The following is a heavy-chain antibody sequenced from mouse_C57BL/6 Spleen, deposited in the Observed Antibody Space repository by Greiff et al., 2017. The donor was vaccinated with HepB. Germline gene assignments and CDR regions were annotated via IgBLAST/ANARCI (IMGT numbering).Heavy chain of an antibody. CDR3: TERRAMDY. V-gene: IGHV6-3*01. CDR1: GFTFSNYW. Sequence: EVQGVESGGGLVQPGGSMKLSCVASGFTFSNYWMNWVRQSPEKGLEWVAQIRLKSDNYATHYAESVKGRFTISRDDSKSSVYLQMNNLRAEDTGIYYCTERRAMDYWGQGTSVTVSS. CDR2: IRLKSDNYAT. J-gene: IGHJ4*01.